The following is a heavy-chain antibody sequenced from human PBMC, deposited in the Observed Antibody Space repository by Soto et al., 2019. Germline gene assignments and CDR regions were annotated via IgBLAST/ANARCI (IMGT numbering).Heavy chain of an antibody. CDR2: ISAYTGNR. D-gene: IGHD3-10*01. CDR3: ARGVGSGSYYNQYNWFDP. CDR1: GYTFTNYG. V-gene: IGHV1-18*01. J-gene: IGHJ5*02. Sequence: QVQLVQSGAEVKKPGASVKVSFKASGYTFTNYGISWVRQAPGQGLEWMGWISAYTGNRNFAQKLQGRGTMTTDSSTSTAYMELRSLRSDDTAVYYCARGVGSGSYYNQYNWFDPWGQGTLVTVSS.